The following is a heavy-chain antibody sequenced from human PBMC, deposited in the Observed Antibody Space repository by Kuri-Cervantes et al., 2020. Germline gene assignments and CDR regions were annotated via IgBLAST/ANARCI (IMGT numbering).Heavy chain of an antibody. Sequence: GGSLRLSCTASGFTFGDYAMSWVRQAPGKGLEWVGFIRSKAYGGTTEYAASVKGRFIISRDDSKSIAYLQMNSLKTEDTAVYYCAKSPALWFGEFIWGQGTLVTVSS. CDR1: GFTFGDYA. CDR3: AKSPALWFGEFI. CDR2: IRSKAYGGTT. D-gene: IGHD3-10*01. J-gene: IGHJ4*02. V-gene: IGHV3-49*04.